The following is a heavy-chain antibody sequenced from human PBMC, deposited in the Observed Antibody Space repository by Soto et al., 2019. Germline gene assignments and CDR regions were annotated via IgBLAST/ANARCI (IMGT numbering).Heavy chain of an antibody. V-gene: IGHV4-4*02. Sequence: QVQLQESGPGLVKPSGTLSLTCAVSGASMTTDNWWSWVRQPPGQGLEWIGEVHHSGSTNYNPSLKSRVTVSMDISTNQFSLKMSSVTAADTAVYYCARLYDSGGLWGQGTLVTVSS. J-gene: IGHJ4*02. D-gene: IGHD3-10*01. CDR3: ARLYDSGGL. CDR2: VHHSGST. CDR1: GASMTTDNW.